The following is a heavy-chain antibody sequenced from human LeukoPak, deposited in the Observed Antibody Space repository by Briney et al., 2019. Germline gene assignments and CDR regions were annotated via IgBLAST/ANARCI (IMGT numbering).Heavy chain of an antibody. D-gene: IGHD5-12*01. J-gene: IGHJ4*02. Sequence: TPSETLSLTCTVSGGSISSSSYYWGWIRQPPGKGLEWIGSIYYSGSTFYNPSLKSRVTISVDTSKNQFSLKLSSVTAADTAVYYCARDPSGYSGYDNTFDYWGQGTLVTVSS. CDR2: IYYSGST. CDR1: GGSISSSSYY. CDR3: ARDPSGYSGYDNTFDY. V-gene: IGHV4-39*07.